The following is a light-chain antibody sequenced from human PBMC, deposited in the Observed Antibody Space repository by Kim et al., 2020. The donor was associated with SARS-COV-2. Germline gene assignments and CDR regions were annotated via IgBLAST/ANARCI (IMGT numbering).Light chain of an antibody. Sequence: APGQTAKITCGGKNIGSKSVHWYQQKPGQAPVLAIHYDSDRPSGIPERFSGSNSGNTATLTISRVAAGDEADYYCQVWDSSSDHWVFGGGTQLTVL. CDR2: YDS. V-gene: IGLV3-21*04. CDR3: QVWDSSSDHWV. CDR1: NIGSKS. J-gene: IGLJ3*02.